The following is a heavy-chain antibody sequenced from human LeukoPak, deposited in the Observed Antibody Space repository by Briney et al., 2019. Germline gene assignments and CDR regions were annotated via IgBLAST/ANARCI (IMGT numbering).Heavy chain of an antibody. J-gene: IGHJ4*02. CDR3: ARVDFWSGY. Sequence: PGGSLRLSCVASGIEFNIYGMSWVRQAPGKGLEWVSSVGGGNDIHYADSVKGRFTGSRDDAKNTVYLQMNSLRVEDTAVYYCARVDFWSGYWGQGTLVTVSS. D-gene: IGHD3-3*01. V-gene: IGHV3-23*01. CDR2: VGGGNDI. CDR1: GIEFNIYG.